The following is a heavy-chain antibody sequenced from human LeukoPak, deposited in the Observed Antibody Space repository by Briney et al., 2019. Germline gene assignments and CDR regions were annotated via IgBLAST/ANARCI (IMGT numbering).Heavy chain of an antibody. V-gene: IGHV3-21*01. D-gene: IGHD3-22*01. CDR1: GFTFSSYS. Sequence: GGSLRLSCAAPGFTFSSYSMNWVRQAPGKGLEWVSSISSSSSYIYYADSVKGRFTISRDNAKNSLYLQMNSLRAEDTAVYYCARDPSYYDANWFDPWGQGTLVTVSS. CDR2: ISSSSSYI. CDR3: ARDPSYYDANWFDP. J-gene: IGHJ5*02.